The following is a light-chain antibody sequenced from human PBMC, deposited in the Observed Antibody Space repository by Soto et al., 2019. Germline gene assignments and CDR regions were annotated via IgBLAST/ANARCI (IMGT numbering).Light chain of an antibody. CDR2: GAS. CDR1: QSVSSN. V-gene: IGKV3-15*01. Sequence: EIVMTQSPATLSVSPGERATLSCRASQSVSSNLAWYQQKPSQAPRHLVYGASTRATGIPARFSGGGSGTEFTLTISSLQSEDFAVYYCQQYNNWPPWTFGQGTKVEIK. J-gene: IGKJ1*01. CDR3: QQYNNWPPWT.